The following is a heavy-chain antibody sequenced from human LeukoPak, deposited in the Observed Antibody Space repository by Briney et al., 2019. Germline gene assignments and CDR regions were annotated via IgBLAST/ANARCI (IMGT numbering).Heavy chain of an antibody. CDR1: GFTFSSYA. J-gene: IGHJ4*02. V-gene: IGHV3-30-3*01. Sequence: PGGSLRLSCAASGFTFSSYAMHWVRQAPGKGLEWVAVISYDGSNKYYADSVKGRFTISRDNAKNSLYLQMNSLRAEDTAVYYCAGKQPEFDYWGQGTLVTVSS. CDR3: AGKQPEFDY. D-gene: IGHD6-13*01. CDR2: ISYDGSNK.